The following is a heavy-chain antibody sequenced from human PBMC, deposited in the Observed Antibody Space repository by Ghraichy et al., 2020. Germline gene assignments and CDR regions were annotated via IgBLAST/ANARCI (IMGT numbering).Heavy chain of an antibody. CDR1: GFTVSSNY. J-gene: IGHJ6*02. Sequence: GSLRLSCVDSGFTVSSNYMSWVRQAPGKGLEWVSVIYSGGSTYYADSVKGRFTISRDNSKNTLYLQMNSLRAEDTAVYYCARSSIAAPLYYYYGMDVWGQGTTVTVSS. V-gene: IGHV3-66*01. D-gene: IGHD6-6*01. CDR3: ARSSIAAPLYYYYGMDV. CDR2: IYSGGST.